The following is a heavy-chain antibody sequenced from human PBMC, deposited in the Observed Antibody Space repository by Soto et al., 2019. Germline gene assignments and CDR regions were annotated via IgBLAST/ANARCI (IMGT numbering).Heavy chain of an antibody. CDR3: AKLPSSQNGMDV. J-gene: IGHJ6*02. CDR2: IGTAGDT. CDR1: GFTFSSYD. V-gene: IGHV3-13*01. D-gene: IGHD1-7*01. Sequence: GGSLRLSCAASGFTFSSYDMHWVRQATGKGLEWVSAIGTAGDTYYPGSVKGRFTISRENAKNTLYLQMNSLRAEDTAVYYCAKLPSSQNGMDVWGQGTTVTVSS.